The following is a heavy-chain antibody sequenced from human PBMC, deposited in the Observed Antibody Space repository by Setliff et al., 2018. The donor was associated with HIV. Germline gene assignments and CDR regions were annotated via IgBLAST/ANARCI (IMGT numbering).Heavy chain of an antibody. Sequence: ASVKVSCKASGYTFSTYGLSWVRQAPGQGLEWMGWINTYNGYTNSAQKFQGRVTMTTDTSTSTAYMELRSLRSDDTAVYYCARTVARIAAAGTSWWLDPWGQGTLVTVSS. CDR3: ARTVARIAAAGTSWWLDP. CDR2: INTYNGYT. V-gene: IGHV1-18*01. J-gene: IGHJ5*02. D-gene: IGHD6-13*01. CDR1: GYTFSTYG.